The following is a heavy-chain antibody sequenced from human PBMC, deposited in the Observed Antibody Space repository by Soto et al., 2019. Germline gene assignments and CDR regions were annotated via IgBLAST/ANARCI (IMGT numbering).Heavy chain of an antibody. J-gene: IGHJ4*02. CDR2: ISSSGSYI. D-gene: IGHD3-22*01. CDR1: GFTFSSYS. Sequence: PGGSLRLSCAASGFTFSSYSMKWVRQAPGKGLEWVSSISSSGSYIYYADSVKGRFTISRDNAKNSLYLQMNSLRAEDTAVYYCARDYFDSSGYYPVWGQGTLVTVSS. V-gene: IGHV3-21*01. CDR3: ARDYFDSSGYYPV.